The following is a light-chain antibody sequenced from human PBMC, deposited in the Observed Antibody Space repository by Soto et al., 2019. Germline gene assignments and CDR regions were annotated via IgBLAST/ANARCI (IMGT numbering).Light chain of an antibody. CDR3: SSYKSSSTYV. CDR2: DVS. CDR1: SSDVGGYNY. V-gene: IGLV2-14*01. Sequence: QSVLTQSASVSGSPGQSITISCTGTSSDVGGYNYVSWYQQHPGKAPKLMIYDVSNRPSGVSDRFSGSKSGNTASLTISGLQAEDEVDYYCSSYKSSSTYVFGTGTKVTVL. J-gene: IGLJ1*01.